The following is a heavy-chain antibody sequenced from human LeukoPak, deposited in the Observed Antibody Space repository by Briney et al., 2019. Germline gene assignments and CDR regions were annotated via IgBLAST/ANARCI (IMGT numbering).Heavy chain of an antibody. CDR3: ARSEDNSGYYYFRYY. Sequence: SETLSLACTVSGGSISSYYWSWIRQPPGKGLEWIGYIYYSGSTNYNPSLKSRVTISVDTSKKQFSLKLSSVTAADTAVYYCARSEDNSGYYYFRYYWGQGTLVTVSS. V-gene: IGHV4-59*01. CDR1: GGSISSYY. D-gene: IGHD3-22*01. CDR2: IYYSGST. J-gene: IGHJ4*02.